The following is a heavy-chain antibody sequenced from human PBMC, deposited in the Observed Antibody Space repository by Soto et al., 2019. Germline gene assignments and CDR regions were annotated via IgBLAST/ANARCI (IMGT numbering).Heavy chain of an antibody. CDR2: INPNSGGT. CDR3: ARGRTGTTSYFDY. J-gene: IGHJ4*02. D-gene: IGHD1-1*01. V-gene: IGHV1-2*02. CDR1: AYTFTGYY. Sequence: GAPVKVSCKASAYTFTGYYLHWVRQAPGQGLEWMGWINPNSGGTNYAQKFQGRVTMTRDTSISTAYMELSRLRSDDTAVYYCARGRTGTTSYFDYSTQGDVVTVSS.